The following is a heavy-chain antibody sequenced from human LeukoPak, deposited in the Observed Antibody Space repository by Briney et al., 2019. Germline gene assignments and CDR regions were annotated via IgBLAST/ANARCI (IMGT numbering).Heavy chain of an antibody. Sequence: SETLSLTCTVSGGSTSSSSYYWGWIRQPPGKGLEWIGSIYYSGSTYYNPSLKSRVTISVDTSKNQFSLKLSSVTAADTAVYYCATTDSSGWFDCWGQGTLVTVSS. J-gene: IGHJ4*02. CDR1: GGSTSSSSYY. CDR3: ATTDSSGWFDC. D-gene: IGHD6-19*01. V-gene: IGHV4-39*01. CDR2: IYYSGST.